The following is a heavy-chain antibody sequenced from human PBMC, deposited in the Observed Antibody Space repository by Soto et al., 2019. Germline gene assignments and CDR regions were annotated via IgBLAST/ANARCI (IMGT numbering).Heavy chain of an antibody. CDR3: TSSLDIVVVPAATKGSFDI. D-gene: IGHD2-2*01. CDR2: IRSKAYGGTT. Sequence: ILSCTASGFTFGDYAMSWVRQAPGKGLEWVGFIRSKAYGGTTEYAASVKGRFTISRDDSKSIAYLQMNSLKTEDTAVYYCTSSLDIVVVPAATKGSFDIWGQGTMVTVSS. CDR1: GFTFGDYA. J-gene: IGHJ3*02. V-gene: IGHV3-49*04.